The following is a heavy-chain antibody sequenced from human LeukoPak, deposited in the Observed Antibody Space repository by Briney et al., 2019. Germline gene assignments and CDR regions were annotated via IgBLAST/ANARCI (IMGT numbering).Heavy chain of an antibody. CDR1: GYSISGGYY. V-gene: IGHV4-38-2*02. D-gene: IGHD3-10*01. CDR3: ARAGYGSGSYYYY. Sequence: PSETLSLTCTVSGYSISGGYYWGWVRQPPGEGLEWIGSIYHSGSTYYNPSLKSRVTISVDTSKNQFSLKLSSVTAADTAVYYCARAGYGSGSYYYYWGQGTLVTVSS. CDR2: IYHSGST. J-gene: IGHJ4*02.